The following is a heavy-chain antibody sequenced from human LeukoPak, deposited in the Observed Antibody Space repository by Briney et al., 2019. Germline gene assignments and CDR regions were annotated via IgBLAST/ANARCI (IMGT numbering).Heavy chain of an antibody. CDR2: IYYSGST. J-gene: IGHJ4*02. Sequence: PSETLSLTCTVSGGSISGYYWSWIRQPPGKGLEWIAYIYYSGSTNYNPSLKSRVTISVDTSKNQFSLEVHSVTAADTAVYYCARSSTWYYFDYWGQGTLVTVSS. CDR1: GGSISGYY. V-gene: IGHV4-59*01. CDR3: ARSSTWYYFDY. D-gene: IGHD6-13*01.